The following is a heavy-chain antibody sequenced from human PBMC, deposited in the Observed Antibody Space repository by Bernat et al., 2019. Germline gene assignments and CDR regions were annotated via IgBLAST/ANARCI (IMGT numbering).Heavy chain of an antibody. CDR3: ARPPTSGYSYGWVAFDI. CDR1: GFTFDDYA. J-gene: IGHJ3*02. CDR2: ISYDGSNK. V-gene: IGHV3-30-3*01. Sequence: VQLVESGGGVVQPGGSLRLSCAASGFTFDDYAMHWVRQAPGKGLEWVAVISYDGSNKYYADSVKGRFTISRDNSKNTLYLQMNSLRAEDTAVYYCARPPTSGYSYGWVAFDIWGQGTMVTVSS. D-gene: IGHD5-18*01.